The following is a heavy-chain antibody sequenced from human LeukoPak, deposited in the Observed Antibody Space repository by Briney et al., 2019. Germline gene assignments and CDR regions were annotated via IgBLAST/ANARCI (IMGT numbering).Heavy chain of an antibody. CDR1: GFTFSSYG. Sequence: PGGSLRLSCAASGFTFSSYGMHWVRQAPGKGLEWVAVIWYDGSNKYYADSVKGRFTISRDNSKNTLYLQMNSLRAEDTAVYYCAGGGGYSSSWYGGRYWGQGTLVTVSS. J-gene: IGHJ4*02. CDR2: IWYDGSNK. D-gene: IGHD6-13*01. V-gene: IGHV3-33*01. CDR3: AGGGGYSSSWYGGRY.